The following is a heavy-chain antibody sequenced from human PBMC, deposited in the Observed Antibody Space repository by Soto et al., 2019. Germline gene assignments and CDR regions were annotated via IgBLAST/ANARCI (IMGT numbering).Heavy chain of an antibody. CDR3: ARDPPQQSPESIADPLAYGMDV. D-gene: IGHD6-6*01. Sequence: GGSLRLSCAASGFTFSSYGMHWVRQAPGKGLEWVAVIWYDGSNKYYADSVKGRFTISRDNSKNTLYLQMNSLRAEDTAVYYCARDPPQQSPESIADPLAYGMDVWGQGTTVTVSS. J-gene: IGHJ6*02. CDR2: IWYDGSNK. CDR1: GFTFSSYG. V-gene: IGHV3-33*01.